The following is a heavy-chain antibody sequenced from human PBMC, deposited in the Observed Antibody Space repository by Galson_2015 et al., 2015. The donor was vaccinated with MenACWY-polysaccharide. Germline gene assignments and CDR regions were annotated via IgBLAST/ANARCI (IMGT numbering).Heavy chain of an antibody. CDR1: GASISSADDY. CDR2: IYYNGTT. V-gene: IGHV4-30-4*01. CDR3: ARVTHCSGGSCYSYGWIDP. J-gene: IGHJ5*02. D-gene: IGHD2-15*01. Sequence: LSLTCTVSGASISSADDYWSWIRQPPGKGLEWIGYIYYNGTTYYNPSLKSRVAISVDRSKDHFSLRLTSVTAADTAVYYCARVTHCSGGSCYSYGWIDPWGQGTLVTVSS.